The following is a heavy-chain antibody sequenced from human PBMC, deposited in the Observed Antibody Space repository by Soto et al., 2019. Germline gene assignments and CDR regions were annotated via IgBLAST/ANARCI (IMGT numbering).Heavy chain of an antibody. CDR2: INPDNGNT. V-gene: IGHV1-3*01. CDR1: GYTFTRDT. CDR3: ARGIATGQLDP. D-gene: IGHD2-15*01. J-gene: IGHJ5*02. Sequence: VKVSCKASGYTFTRDTMNWVRQAPGQRLEWMGWINPDNGNTKSSQKFQDRVIITRDTSASTAYMDLSSLRSEDTAVYYCARGIATGQLDPWGQGTLVTVSS.